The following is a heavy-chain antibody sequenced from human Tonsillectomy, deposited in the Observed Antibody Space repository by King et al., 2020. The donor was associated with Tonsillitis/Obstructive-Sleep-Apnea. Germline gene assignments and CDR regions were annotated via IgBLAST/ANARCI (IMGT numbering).Heavy chain of an antibody. CDR2: ISAHNGHT. CDR3: AIYAISHYHDSSGYYSFNH. Sequence: VQLVQSGAEMKKPGASVKVSCKASGYTFTNYGISWVRQAPGQGLEWMAWISAHNGHTNYAQKLQGRVTMTTDTSTSTAYMELRSLRSDDTAVYYCAIYAISHYHDSSGYYSFNHWGQGTLVTVSA. J-gene: IGHJ4*02. D-gene: IGHD3-22*01. CDR1: GYTFTNYG. V-gene: IGHV1-18*01.